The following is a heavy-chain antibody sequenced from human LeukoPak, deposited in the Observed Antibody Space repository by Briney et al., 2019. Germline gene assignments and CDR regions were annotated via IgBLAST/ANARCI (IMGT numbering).Heavy chain of an antibody. CDR2: IYPGDSDT. CDR1: GYSFPSYW. CDR3: ARHVGSGWTNFDY. J-gene: IGHJ4*02. V-gene: IGHV5-51*01. Sequence: GESLKISCKGSGYSFPSYWIAWVRQMPGKGLEWMGIIYPGDSDTRYSPPFQGQVTISADKSISTAYLQWSSLKASDTAMYYCARHVGSGWTNFDYWGQGTLVTVSS. D-gene: IGHD6-19*01.